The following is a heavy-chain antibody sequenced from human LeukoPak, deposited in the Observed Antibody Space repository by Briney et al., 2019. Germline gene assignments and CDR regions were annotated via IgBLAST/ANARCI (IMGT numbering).Heavy chain of an antibody. CDR1: GGSISSYY. CDR2: IYYSGST. D-gene: IGHD3-10*01. J-gene: IGHJ5*02. Sequence: SETLSLTCTVSGGSISSYYWSWIRPPPGKGLEWIGYIYYSGSTNYNPSLKSRVTISVDTSKNPFSLKLSSVTAADTAVYYCAREITMVRGAENWFDPWGQGTLVTVSS. V-gene: IGHV4-59*01. CDR3: AREITMVRGAENWFDP.